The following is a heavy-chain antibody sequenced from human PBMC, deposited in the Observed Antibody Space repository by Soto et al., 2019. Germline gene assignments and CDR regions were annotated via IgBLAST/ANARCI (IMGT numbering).Heavy chain of an antibody. V-gene: IGHV3-33*08. Sequence: PGGSLRLSCAASGFTFSDYYMSWIRQAPGKGLEWVAVIWYDGSNINYVDSVKGRFIISRDNSKNILYLEMNNLRADDTAVYYCARAVKDYYFSPDDTWGQGTMVTVSS. D-gene: IGHD1-26*01. CDR2: IWYDGSNI. J-gene: IGHJ3*02. CDR1: GFTFSDYY. CDR3: ARAVKDYYFSPDDT.